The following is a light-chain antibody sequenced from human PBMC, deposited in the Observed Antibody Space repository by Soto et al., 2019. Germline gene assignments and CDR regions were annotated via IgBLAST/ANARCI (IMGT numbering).Light chain of an antibody. Sequence: DIVLTQSTGTLSLSPGERATLSCRASQSVSSSYLLWYQQKPGQAPRHLIYGTSIRATGIPDRFSGSASGTDFTLAIRRLESEDCAVYYCHRYSNPPLSCGGGTKGELK. CDR3: HRYSNPPLS. CDR2: GTS. V-gene: IGKV3-20*01. CDR1: QSVSSSY. J-gene: IGKJ4*01.